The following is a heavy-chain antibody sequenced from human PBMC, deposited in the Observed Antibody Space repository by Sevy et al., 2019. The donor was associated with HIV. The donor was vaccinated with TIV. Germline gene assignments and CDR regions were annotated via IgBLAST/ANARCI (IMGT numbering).Heavy chain of an antibody. D-gene: IGHD1-1*01. CDR3: TKAQLSGGVRGHRYGMDV. Sequence: GGSLRLPCAASGFTFSSYDMYWVRQVTGKGLEWVSAIGIAGDSYYPDSLRGRFTISRDNANNSLFLQMNSLRAGDTAIYYCTKAQLSGGVRGHRYGMDVWGQGTTVTVSS. CDR2: IGIAGDS. V-gene: IGHV3-13*01. CDR1: GFTFSSYD. J-gene: IGHJ6*02.